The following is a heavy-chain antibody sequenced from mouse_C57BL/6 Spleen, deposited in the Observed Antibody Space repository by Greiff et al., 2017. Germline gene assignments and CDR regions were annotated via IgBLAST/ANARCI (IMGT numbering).Heavy chain of an antibody. CDR3: SRGDTAVGV. D-gene: IGHD5-1-1*01. CDR1: GFAFSDYG. J-gene: IGHJ1*03. CDR2: ISSGSSTI. V-gene: IGHV5-17*01. Sequence: EVQLLESGGGLVKPGGSLKLSCAASGFAFSDYGMHWVRQAPEKGLEWVAYISSGSSTIYYADTVKGRFTISRDNAKNTLFLQMTRRRSEATAIYFCSRGDTAVGVWGTGTTVTVSS.